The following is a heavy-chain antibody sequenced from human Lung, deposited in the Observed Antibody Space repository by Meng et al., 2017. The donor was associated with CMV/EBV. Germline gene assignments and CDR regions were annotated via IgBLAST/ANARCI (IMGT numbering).Heavy chain of an antibody. Sequence: VQVVGSGGGVEQPGGFLRLSCAASGFTFSCFSMHWVRQAPGKGLEWVSFIRHDGINEYYVDSVKGRFTISRDNSKNTLYLQMNSLRVEDTAVYYCARDLRWRALDYWGQGTLVTVSS. J-gene: IGHJ4*02. CDR3: ARDLRWRALDY. D-gene: IGHD1-26*01. CDR1: GFTFSCFS. V-gene: IGHV3-30*02. CDR2: IRHDGINE.